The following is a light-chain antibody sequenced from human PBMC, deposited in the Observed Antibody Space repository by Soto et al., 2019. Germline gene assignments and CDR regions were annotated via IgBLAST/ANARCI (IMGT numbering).Light chain of an antibody. CDR1: QSVTSY. CDR2: AAS. J-gene: IGKJ2*01. V-gene: IGKV3-11*01. Sequence: EVVLTQSPATLSLSPGERATLSCRASQSVTSYLAWYQQKPGQAPRLLIYAASNRATGIPARFSGSGSGTDFTLTISSLEPEDFAVYSCQQRSNWPPVYTFGQGTKLEIK. CDR3: QQRSNWPPVYT.